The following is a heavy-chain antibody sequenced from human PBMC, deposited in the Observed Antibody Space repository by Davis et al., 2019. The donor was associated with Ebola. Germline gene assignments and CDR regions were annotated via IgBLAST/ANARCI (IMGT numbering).Heavy chain of an antibody. V-gene: IGHV3-23*01. CDR2: ISSSGDYT. CDR3: AKDRGAYSGRGGDALQL. D-gene: IGHD5-12*01. J-gene: IGHJ3*01. CDR1: GFTFSTFA. Sequence: GESLKISCAASGFTFSTFAMSWVRQAPGKGLEWVSGISSSGDYTYYVDSIKGRLTISRDNSKNTLYLQMNSLRAEDTAVYFCAKDRGAYSGRGGDALQLWGQGTTVTVSS.